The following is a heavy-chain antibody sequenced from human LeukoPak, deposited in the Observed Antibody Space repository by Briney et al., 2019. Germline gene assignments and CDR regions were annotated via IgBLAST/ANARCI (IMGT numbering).Heavy chain of an antibody. D-gene: IGHD2-2*01. CDR1: GYTFTSYG. CDR2: IIPIFGTA. V-gene: IGHV1-69*06. Sequence: SVKVSCKASGYTFTSYGISWVRQAPGQGLEWMGGIIPIFGTANYAQKFQGRVTITADKSTSTAYMELCSLRSEDTAVYYCARVLPLRTSHCSSTSCYWDYFVYWGQGTLVTVSS. CDR3: ARVLPLRTSHCSSTSCYWDYFVY. J-gene: IGHJ4*02.